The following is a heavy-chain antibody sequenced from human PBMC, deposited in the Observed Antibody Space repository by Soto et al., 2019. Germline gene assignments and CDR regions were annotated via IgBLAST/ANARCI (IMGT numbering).Heavy chain of an antibody. CDR1: GFTFDDYA. V-gene: IGHV3-9*01. Sequence: GGSLRLSCAASGFTFDDYAMHWVRQAPGKGLEWVSGISWNSGSIGYADSVKGRFTISRDNAKNSLYLQRNSLRAEDTALYYCAKGGSSGYPPGPFYYFDYWGQGTLVTVSS. CDR2: ISWNSGSI. CDR3: AKGGSSGYPPGPFYYFDY. J-gene: IGHJ4*02. D-gene: IGHD3-22*01.